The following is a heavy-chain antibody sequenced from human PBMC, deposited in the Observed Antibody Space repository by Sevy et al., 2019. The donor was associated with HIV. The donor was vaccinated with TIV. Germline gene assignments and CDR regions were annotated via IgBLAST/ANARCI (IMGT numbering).Heavy chain of an antibody. CDR1: GFTFSSYA. Sequence: GGSLRLSCAASGFTFSSYAMSWVRQAPGKGLEWVSAISGSGGSTYYADSVKCRFTISRDNSKNTLYLQMNSLRAEDTAVYYCARIYGSSWYLDYWGQGTLVTVSS. CDR2: ISGSGGST. J-gene: IGHJ4*02. CDR3: ARIYGSSWYLDY. V-gene: IGHV3-23*01. D-gene: IGHD6-13*01.